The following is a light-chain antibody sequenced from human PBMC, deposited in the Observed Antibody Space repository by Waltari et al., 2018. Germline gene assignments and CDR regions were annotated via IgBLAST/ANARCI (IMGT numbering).Light chain of an antibody. Sequence: QAVVTQEPSVTVSPGGTVTLTCASSTGPVTSGLPPFWIQQTPGQAPRILISRTSDKKSWTPARFSGSLIGAKAALTLSGALPEDEADYYCLLSYSGTFYVFGTGTKVTVL. V-gene: IGLV7-46*01. CDR2: RTS. CDR3: LLSYSGTFYV. J-gene: IGLJ1*01. CDR1: TGPVTSGLP.